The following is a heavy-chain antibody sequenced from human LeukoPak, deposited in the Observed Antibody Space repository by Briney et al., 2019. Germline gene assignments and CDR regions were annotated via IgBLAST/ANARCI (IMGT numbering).Heavy chain of an antibody. CDR1: GFTFSNAW. CDR3: TTERLGKWAFDI. CDR2: IKSKTAGGTT. J-gene: IGHJ3*02. V-gene: IGHV3-15*01. D-gene: IGHD2-8*01. Sequence: TGGSLRLSCAASGFTFSNAWMSWVRQAPGKGLEWIGRIKSKTAGGTTGYAAPVKGRFTISRDDSENTLFLQMNSLKTEDTAVYYCTTERLGKWAFDIWGQGTMVTVSS.